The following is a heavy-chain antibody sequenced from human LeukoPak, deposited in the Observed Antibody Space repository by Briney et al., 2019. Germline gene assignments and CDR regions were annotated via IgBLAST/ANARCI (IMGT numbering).Heavy chain of an antibody. CDR2: IYYSGST. V-gene: IGHV4-59*01. D-gene: IGHD3-9*01. J-gene: IGHJ3*02. CDR3: ASSYYDILTAFDI. CDR1: GGSISSYY. Sequence: PSETLSLTCTVSGGSISSYYWSWIRQPPGKGLEWIGYIYYSGSTNYNPSLKSRVTISADTSKNQFSLKLSSVTAADTAVYYCASSYYDILTAFDIWGQGTMVTVSS.